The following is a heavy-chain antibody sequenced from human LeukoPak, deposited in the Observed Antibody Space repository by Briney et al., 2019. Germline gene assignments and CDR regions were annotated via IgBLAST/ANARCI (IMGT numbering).Heavy chain of an antibody. CDR3: ARAGGSYGDYLWDY. J-gene: IGHJ4*02. CDR2: ISGSGGST. Sequence: PGGSLRLSCAASGFTFSSYAMSWVRQAPGKGLEWVSAISGSGGSTYYADSVKGRFTISRDNAKNSLYLQMNSLRAEDTAVYYCARAGGSYGDYLWDYWGQGTLVTVSS. CDR1: GFTFSSYA. V-gene: IGHV3-23*01. D-gene: IGHD4-17*01.